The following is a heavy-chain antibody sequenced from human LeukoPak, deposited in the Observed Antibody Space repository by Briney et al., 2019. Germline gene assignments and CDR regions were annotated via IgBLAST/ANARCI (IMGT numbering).Heavy chain of an antibody. J-gene: IGHJ4*02. V-gene: IGHV3-23*01. D-gene: IGHD2-2*01. Sequence: PGGSLRLSCAASGFTFSSYWMSWVRQAPGKGLEWVSAISGSGGSTYYADSVKGRFTISRDNSKNTLYLQMNSLRAEDTAVYCCAKRDQLHGDYWGQGTLVTVSS. CDR1: GFTFSSYW. CDR2: ISGSGGST. CDR3: AKRDQLHGDY.